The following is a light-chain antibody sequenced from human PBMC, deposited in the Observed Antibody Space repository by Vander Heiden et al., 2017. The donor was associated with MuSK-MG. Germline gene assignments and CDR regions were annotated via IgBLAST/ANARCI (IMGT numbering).Light chain of an antibody. CDR1: QSVSSSY. V-gene: IGKV3-20*01. Sequence: EIVLTQSPGTLSLSPGERATLSCRASQSVSSSYLAWYQQKPGQAPRLLIYGASSRATGIPDRFSGSASGTDFTLTVIRLEPEDFAVYYCQQDGSSLRTFSQWTKVEIK. CDR3: QQDGSSLRT. CDR2: GAS. J-gene: IGKJ1*01.